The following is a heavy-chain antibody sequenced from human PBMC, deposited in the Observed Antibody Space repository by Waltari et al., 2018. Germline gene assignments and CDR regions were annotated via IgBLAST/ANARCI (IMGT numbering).Heavy chain of an antibody. V-gene: IGHV3-30*03. CDR2: IESEGRRK. CDR1: GFTFSSSV. Sequence: QVQLVESGGGVVQPGRSLRLSCAASGFTFSSSVMHWVRQTPGKGVGWGAGIESEGRRKSYADSVKGRFSISRDNSKNSLSLEMNSLRPEDTAVYYCASCTGGNCYYYGFDVWGQGTTVTVSS. J-gene: IGHJ6*02. D-gene: IGHD2-8*02. CDR3: ASCTGGNCYYYGFDV.